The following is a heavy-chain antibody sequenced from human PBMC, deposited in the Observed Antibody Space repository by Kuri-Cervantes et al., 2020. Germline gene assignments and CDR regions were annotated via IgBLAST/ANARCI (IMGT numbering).Heavy chain of an antibody. CDR1: GGTFSNYY. J-gene: IGHJ3*02. CDR3: ARPRGYYGSGSYYPATRPWYAFDI. Sequence: SETLSLTCAVSGGTFSNYYWSWIRQAPGKGLEWIGEIRNNGITHYNPSLKSRVTISVDTSKNQFSLKLSSVTAADTAVYYCARPRGYYGSGSYYPATRPWYAFDIWGQGTMVTVSS. D-gene: IGHD3-10*01. CDR2: IRNNGIT. V-gene: IGHV4-34*01.